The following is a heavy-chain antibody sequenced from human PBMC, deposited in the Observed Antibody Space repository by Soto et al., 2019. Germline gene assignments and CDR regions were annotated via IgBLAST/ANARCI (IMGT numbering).Heavy chain of an antibody. CDR3: AKDLGTDDFWSAYYTYYYMDV. CDR2: ISGSGDNT. V-gene: IGHV3-23*01. J-gene: IGHJ6*03. Sequence: EVQLLASGGGLVQPGGSLSLSCAASGFTFSSYALNWVRQAPGKGLEWVSVISGSGDNTYYADSVKGRFTISRDNSKNTLYLQMNSLRAEDTAVYYCAKDLGTDDFWSAYYTYYYMDVWGKGTTVTVSS. CDR1: GFTFSSYA. D-gene: IGHD3-3*01.